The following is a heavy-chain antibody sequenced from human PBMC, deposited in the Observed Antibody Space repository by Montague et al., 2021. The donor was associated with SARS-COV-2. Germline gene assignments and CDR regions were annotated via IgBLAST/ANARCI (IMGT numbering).Heavy chain of an antibody. Sequence: SETLSLTCTVSGGSVSSGSYSWDWIRQPPGQGLEWIGSIHYSGSTSYNPSLKSRVTISIDTSKNHFSLRLNTVTAADSAVYYCARRPGASYYVFWSGGFDIWGQGTMVTISS. D-gene: IGHD3-3*01. CDR1: GGSVSSGSYS. J-gene: IGHJ3*02. CDR2: IHYSGST. CDR3: ARRPGASYYVFWSGGFDI. V-gene: IGHV4-39*01.